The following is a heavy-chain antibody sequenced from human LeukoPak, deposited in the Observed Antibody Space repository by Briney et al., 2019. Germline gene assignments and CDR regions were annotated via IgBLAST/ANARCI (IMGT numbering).Heavy chain of an antibody. D-gene: IGHD3-22*01. CDR2: ISWNSGSI. J-gene: IGHJ4*02. CDR3: AKSGSDSSGFSDY. CDR1: GFTFDDYA. Sequence: GGSLRLSCAASGFTFDDYAMHWVRQAPGKGLEWVSGISWNSGSIGYADSVKGRFTISRDNAKNSLYLQMNSLRAENTALYYCAKSGSDSSGFSDYWGQGTLVTVSS. V-gene: IGHV3-9*01.